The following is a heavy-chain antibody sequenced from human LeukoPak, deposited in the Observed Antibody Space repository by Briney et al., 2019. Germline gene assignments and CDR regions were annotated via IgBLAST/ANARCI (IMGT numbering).Heavy chain of an antibody. J-gene: IGHJ3*02. CDR1: GFTFSSYS. Sequence: PGGSLRLSFAASGFTFSSYSMNWVRQAPGKGLEWVSSISSSSSYIYYADSVKGRFTISRDNAKNSLYLQMNSLRAEDTAVYYCARDRLSVVVVPAAMYAFDIWGQGTMVTVSS. D-gene: IGHD2-2*01. CDR3: ARDRLSVVVVPAAMYAFDI. CDR2: ISSSSSYI. V-gene: IGHV3-21*01.